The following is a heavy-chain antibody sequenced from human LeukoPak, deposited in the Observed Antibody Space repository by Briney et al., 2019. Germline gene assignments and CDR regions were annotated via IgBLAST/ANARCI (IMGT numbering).Heavy chain of an antibody. D-gene: IGHD3-3*01. Sequence: SETLSLTCTVSGYSISSGYYWGWIRQPPGKGLEWIGSIYHSGSTYYNPSLKSRVTISVDTSTNQFSLKLSSVTAADTAVYYCAREAYYDFWSGYYDYYYYMDVWGKGTTVTVSS. CDR1: GYSISSGYY. CDR2: IYHSGST. J-gene: IGHJ6*03. V-gene: IGHV4-38-2*02. CDR3: AREAYYDFWSGYYDYYYYMDV.